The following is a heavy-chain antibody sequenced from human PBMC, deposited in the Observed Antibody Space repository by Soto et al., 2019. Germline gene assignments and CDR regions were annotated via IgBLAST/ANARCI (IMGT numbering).Heavy chain of an antibody. J-gene: IGHJ4*02. CDR2: ISSSSSTI. Sequence: SCAASGFTFSSYSMNWVRQAPGKGLEWVSYISSSSSTIYYADSVKGRFTISRDNAKNSLYLQMNSLRDEDTAVYYCARGLYYDILTGYPYYFDYWGQGTLVTVSS. V-gene: IGHV3-48*02. D-gene: IGHD3-9*01. CDR1: GFTFSSYS. CDR3: ARGLYYDILTGYPYYFDY.